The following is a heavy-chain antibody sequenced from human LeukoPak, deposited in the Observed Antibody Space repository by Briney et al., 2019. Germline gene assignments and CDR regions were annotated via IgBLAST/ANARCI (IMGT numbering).Heavy chain of an antibody. Sequence: GGSLRLSCAASGFTDSSNYMSWVRQAPGKGLEWVSVIYSGGSTYYADSVKGRFTISRDNSKNTLYLQMNSLRAEDTAVYYCARDRRRNYYGSDPFDYWGQGTLVTVSS. CDR2: IYSGGST. D-gene: IGHD3-10*01. CDR1: GFTDSSNY. V-gene: IGHV3-66*01. CDR3: ARDRRRNYYGSDPFDY. J-gene: IGHJ4*02.